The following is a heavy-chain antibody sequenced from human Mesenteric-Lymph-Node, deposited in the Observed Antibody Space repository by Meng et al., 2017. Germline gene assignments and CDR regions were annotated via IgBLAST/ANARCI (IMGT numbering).Heavy chain of an antibody. J-gene: IGHJ4*02. CDR3: VKVKWTHVDTSMFDY. CDR1: GFRFDDYA. Sequence: GGSLRLSCAASGFRFDDYAMHWVRQAPGKGLEWVSGITWNSVIIGYADSVKDRFTISRDNAKNSLYLQMNSLRAEDTALYYCVKVKWTHVDTSMFDYWGQGTLVTVSS. V-gene: IGHV3-9*01. D-gene: IGHD5-18*01. CDR2: ITWNSVII.